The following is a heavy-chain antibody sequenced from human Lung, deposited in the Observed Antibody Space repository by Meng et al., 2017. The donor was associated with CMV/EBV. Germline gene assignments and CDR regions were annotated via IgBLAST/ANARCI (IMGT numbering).Heavy chain of an antibody. V-gene: IGHV1-2*02. D-gene: IGHD2-21*01. CDR3: ARVQFLEKQNDAFNI. CDR1: GYTFIGYH. CDR2: INPNPNFDDT. Sequence: ASVKVSCKASGYTFIGYHIHWVRQAPGQGLEWMGWINPNPNFDDTAYAQKFQGRVTITRDMSISTAYMELTRLRPDDTAVYYCARVQFLEKQNDAFNIWGQGTMVXVSS. J-gene: IGHJ3*02.